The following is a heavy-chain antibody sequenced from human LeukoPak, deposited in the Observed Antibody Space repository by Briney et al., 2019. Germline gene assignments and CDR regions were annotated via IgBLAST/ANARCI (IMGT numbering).Heavy chain of an antibody. CDR2: IIPIFGTA. J-gene: IGHJ4*02. D-gene: IGHD3-9*01. V-gene: IGHV1-69*13. CDR1: GGTFSSYA. CDR3: AAVLTGYRDHFDY. Sequence: ASVKVSCKASGGTFSSYAISWVRQAPGQGLEWMGGIIPIFGTANYAQKFQGRVTITADESTSTAYMELSSLRSEDTAVHYCAAVLTGYRDHFDYWGQGTLVTVSS.